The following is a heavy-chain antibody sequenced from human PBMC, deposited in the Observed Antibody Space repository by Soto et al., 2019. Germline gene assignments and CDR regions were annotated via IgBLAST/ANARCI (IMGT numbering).Heavy chain of an antibody. Sequence: QEQVVQSGPAMKEPGSSVKVSCRASGIMSSGYGFSWVRQAPGQGLEWVGRINPILDSTHYAQNLQGRVSITVDKSTDTVYLEVTSLRLEDTAIYFCATMKRARLDSWGRGTVVTVSS. CDR1: GIMSSGYG. D-gene: IGHD6-25*01. CDR3: ATMKRARLDS. V-gene: IGHV1-69*09. CDR2: INPILDST. J-gene: IGHJ4*02.